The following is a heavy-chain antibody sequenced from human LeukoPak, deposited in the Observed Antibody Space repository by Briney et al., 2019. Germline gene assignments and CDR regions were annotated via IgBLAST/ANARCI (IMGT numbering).Heavy chain of an antibody. CDR3: AKDFIARNGGYYAFDI. V-gene: IGHV3-23*01. Sequence: GGSLRLSCAASAFAFSNYAMTWVRQAPGKGLEWVSTIEGDGSKTHYADSVKGRFTISRDNSKNTLSLQMNGLSAEDTALYYCAKDFIARNGGYYAFDIWGQGTMVTVSS. CDR2: IEGDGSKT. CDR1: AFAFSNYA. D-gene: IGHD1-1*01. J-gene: IGHJ3*02.